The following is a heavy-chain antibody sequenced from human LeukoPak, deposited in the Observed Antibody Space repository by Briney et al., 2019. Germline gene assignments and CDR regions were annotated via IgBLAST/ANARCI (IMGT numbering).Heavy chain of an antibody. Sequence: SETLSLTCTVSGGSLSTYSWSWIRLPPGKGLEWIGRTYTSGSTMYNPSLQSRITISADTSKNQFSLKLTSVTAADTAVYYCARRMLEARESSATNWFDTWGQGTLVTVSS. V-gene: IGHV4-4*07. J-gene: IGHJ5*02. CDR1: GGSLSTYS. D-gene: IGHD3-16*01. CDR3: ARRMLEARESSATNWFDT. CDR2: TYTSGST.